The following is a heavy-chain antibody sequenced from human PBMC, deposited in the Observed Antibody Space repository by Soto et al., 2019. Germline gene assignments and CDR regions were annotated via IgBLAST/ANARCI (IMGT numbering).Heavy chain of an antibody. J-gene: IGHJ4*02. CDR3: ARGRPAAAEASQHRDFDY. Sequence: ASETLSLTCAVYGGSFSGYYWSWIRQPPGKGMEWIGEINHSGSTNYNPSLKSRVTISVDTSKNQFSLKLSSVTAADTAVNYCARGRPAAAEASQHRDFDYWGQGTLVTVSS. CDR1: GGSFSGYY. V-gene: IGHV4-34*01. D-gene: IGHD6-13*01. CDR2: INHSGST.